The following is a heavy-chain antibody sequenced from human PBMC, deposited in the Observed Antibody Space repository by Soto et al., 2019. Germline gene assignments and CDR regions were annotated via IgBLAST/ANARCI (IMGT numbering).Heavy chain of an antibody. J-gene: IGHJ4*02. CDR2: IYYSGST. Sequence: SETLSLTCTVSGGSISSSSYYWGWIRQPPGKGLEWIGSIYYSGSTYYNPSLKSRVTISVDTSKNQFSLKLSSVTAADTAVYYCAGVAVAGGVFDYWGQGTLVTVSS. CDR3: AGVAVAGGVFDY. V-gene: IGHV4-39*01. CDR1: GGSISSSSYY. D-gene: IGHD6-19*01.